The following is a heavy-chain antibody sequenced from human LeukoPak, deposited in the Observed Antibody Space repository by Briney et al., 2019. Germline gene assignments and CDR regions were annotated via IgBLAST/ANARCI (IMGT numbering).Heavy chain of an antibody. J-gene: IGHJ4*02. D-gene: IGHD2-2*01. CDR3: ARVVCSRTSCYERKSPFDS. Sequence: SETLSLTCTVSGGSINSGSYYWSWIRQQPGTGLEWIGYIYYSGNTFYNPSLKSRLSMSVDTSKNQFSLKLSSVTAADTAMYYCARVVCSRTSCYERKSPFDSWGQGTLVTVSS. CDR1: GGSINSGSYY. V-gene: IGHV4-31*02. CDR2: IYYSGNT.